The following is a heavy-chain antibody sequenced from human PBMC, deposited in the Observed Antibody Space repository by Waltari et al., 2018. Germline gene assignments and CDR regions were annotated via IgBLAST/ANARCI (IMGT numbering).Heavy chain of an antibody. J-gene: IGHJ6*02. Sequence: EVQLVESGGGLVQPGGSLRLSCAASGFTFSSYWMSWVRQAPGKGLEGVANRKQDGSEKYYVDSVKGRFTISRDNAKNSLYLQMNSLRAEDTAVYYCARLVGYCSSTSCLYGMDVWGQGTTVIVSS. V-gene: IGHV3-7*01. CDR1: GFTFSSYW. CDR3: ARLVGYCSSTSCLYGMDV. D-gene: IGHD2-2*01. CDR2: RKQDGSEK.